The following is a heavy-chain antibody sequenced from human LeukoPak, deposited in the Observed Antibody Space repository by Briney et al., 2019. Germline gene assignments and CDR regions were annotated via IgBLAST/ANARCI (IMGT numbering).Heavy chain of an antibody. CDR3: ARDAFASGRHDY. CDR2: ITSDGSST. CDR1: GLTFNNYW. J-gene: IGHJ4*01. Sequence: PGGSLRLSCVASGLTFNNYWMHGVRQAPGKGLVWVSLITSDGSSTTYADSVKGRFTISRDNAKNSLFLQMNSLTAEDTALYYCARDAFASGRHDYWGQGNLVTVSS. D-gene: IGHD3-10*01. V-gene: IGHV3-74*01.